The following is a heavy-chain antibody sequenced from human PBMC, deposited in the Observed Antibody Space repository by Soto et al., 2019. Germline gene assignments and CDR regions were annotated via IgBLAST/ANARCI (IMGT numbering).Heavy chain of an antibody. Sequence: PGGSLRLSCAASGFTFSTYAMSWVRQAPGKGLEWVSTISFSGDSTYSADSVKGRFAVSRDNSKNTFYLQMNTLRAEDTAIYYCATRHLAYCSGGTCNPFDFWGQGTLVTVSS. J-gene: IGHJ4*02. CDR3: ATRHLAYCSGGTCNPFDF. D-gene: IGHD2-15*01. CDR2: ISFSGDST. CDR1: GFTFSTYA. V-gene: IGHV3-23*01.